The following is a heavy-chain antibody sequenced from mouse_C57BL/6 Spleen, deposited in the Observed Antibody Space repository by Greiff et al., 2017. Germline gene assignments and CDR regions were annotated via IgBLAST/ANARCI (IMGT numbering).Heavy chain of an antibody. CDR2: IDPETGGT. CDR3: TREGTGAWYFDV. J-gene: IGHJ1*03. D-gene: IGHD4-1*01. Sequence: VKLVESGAELVRPGASVTLSCKASGYTFTDYEMHWVKQTPVHGLEWIGAIDPETGGTAYNQKFKGKAILTADKSSSPAYMELRSLTSEDSAVYYCTREGTGAWYFDVWGTGTTVTVSS. CDR1: GYTFTDYE. V-gene: IGHV1-15*01.